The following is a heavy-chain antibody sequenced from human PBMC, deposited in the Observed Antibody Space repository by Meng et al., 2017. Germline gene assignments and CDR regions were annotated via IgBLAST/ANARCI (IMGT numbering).Heavy chain of an antibody. V-gene: IGHV4-34*01. CDR1: GGSFSGYY. CDR2: INHSGST. Sequence: GSLRLSCAVYGGSFSGYYWSWIRQPPGKGLEWIGEINHSGSTNYNPSLKSRVTISIDTSKNQFSLKLSSVTAADTAVYYCVRAARGAVAGSFDYWGQGTLVTVSS. J-gene: IGHJ4*02. D-gene: IGHD6-19*01. CDR3: VRAARGAVAGSFDY.